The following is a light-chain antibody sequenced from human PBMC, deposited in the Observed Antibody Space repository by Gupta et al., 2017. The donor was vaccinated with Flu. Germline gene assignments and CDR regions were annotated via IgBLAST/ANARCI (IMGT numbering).Light chain of an antibody. CDR2: ENH. J-gene: IGLJ2*01. CDR1: SSNIGINY. Sequence: QSVLTQPPSVSAAPGQKVAISCSGSSSNIGINYVSWYQLLPGTAPKLLIYENHKRPSWIPDRFSGSKSGTSATLAITGLQTGDEADYYCGTWDNSLSAVVFGGGTKLTVL. V-gene: IGLV1-51*01. CDR3: GTWDNSLSAVV.